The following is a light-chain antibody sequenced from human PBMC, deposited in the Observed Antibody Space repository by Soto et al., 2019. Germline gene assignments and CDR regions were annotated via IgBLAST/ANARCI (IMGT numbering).Light chain of an antibody. CDR3: QQYDNSPLIYT. CDR2: GAS. Sequence: EIVLTQSPGTLSLSPGERATLYCRASQSISDFLAWHQQKPGQAPRRLIYGASNRATGIPDRFSGRGSGTEFTLTISRLEPEDFAVYYCQQYDNSPLIYTFGQGTKLDIK. V-gene: IGKV3-20*01. CDR1: QSISDF. J-gene: IGKJ2*01.